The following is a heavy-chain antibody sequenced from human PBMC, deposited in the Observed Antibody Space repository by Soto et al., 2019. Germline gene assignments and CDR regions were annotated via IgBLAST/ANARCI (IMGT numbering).Heavy chain of an antibody. CDR3: ARGCMRDFQYSGIDV. Sequence: PGESLKISCKGSGYSFTTYWITWVRQMPGKGLEWMGRIDPSDSYTDYNPSFQGHVTISADKSISTAYLQWSRLKASDTAMYYCARGCMRDFQYSGIDVWGQGTTVTVSS. J-gene: IGHJ6*02. CDR1: GYSFTTYW. D-gene: IGHD2-8*01. CDR2: IDPSDSYT. V-gene: IGHV5-10-1*01.